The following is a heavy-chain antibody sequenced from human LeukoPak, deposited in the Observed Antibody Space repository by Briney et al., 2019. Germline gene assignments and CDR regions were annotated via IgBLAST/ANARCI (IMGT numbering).Heavy chain of an antibody. CDR3: ARGRYDSSGYYAPWPVYFDY. D-gene: IGHD3-22*01. CDR1: GGSISSYY. Sequence: PSETLSLTCTVSGGSISSYYWSWIRQPPGKGLEWIGYIYYSGSTNYNPSLKSRVTISVDTSKNQFSLKLSSVTAADTAVYYCARGRYDSSGYYAPWPVYFDYWGQGTLVTVSS. V-gene: IGHV4-59*01. J-gene: IGHJ4*02. CDR2: IYYSGST.